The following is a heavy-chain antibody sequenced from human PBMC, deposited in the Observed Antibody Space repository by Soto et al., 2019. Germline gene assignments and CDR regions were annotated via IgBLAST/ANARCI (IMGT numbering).Heavy chain of an antibody. D-gene: IGHD6-19*01. CDR2: ISYDGSNK. J-gene: IGHJ4*02. CDR1: GFTFSSYT. Sequence: QVQLVESGGGVVQPGRSLRLSCAASGFTFSSYTMHWVRQAPGKGLEWVALISYDGSNKYYADSVKGRFTISRDNSKNTLYLQMNSLRAEDTAVYYCARGAGIAVAGTSFDYWGQVTLVTVSS. V-gene: IGHV3-30-3*01. CDR3: ARGAGIAVAGTSFDY.